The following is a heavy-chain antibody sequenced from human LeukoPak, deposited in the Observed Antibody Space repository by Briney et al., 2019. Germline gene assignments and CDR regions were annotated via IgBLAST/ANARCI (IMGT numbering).Heavy chain of an antibody. D-gene: IGHD6-19*01. CDR1: GGSLSGYY. Sequence: PSETLSLTCAVYGGSLSGYYWTWIRQTPGKGLEWIGSIYYSGSTYYNPSLKSRVTISVDTSKNQFSLKLSSVTAADTAVYYCARGYSSGWYGYFDYWGQGTLVTVSS. CDR3: ARGYSSGWYGYFDY. CDR2: IYYSGST. V-gene: IGHV4-34*01. J-gene: IGHJ4*02.